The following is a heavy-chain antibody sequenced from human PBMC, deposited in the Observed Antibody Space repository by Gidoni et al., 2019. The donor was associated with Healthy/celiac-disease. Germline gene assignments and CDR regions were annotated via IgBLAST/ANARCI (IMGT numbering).Heavy chain of an antibody. CDR1: GFTFSSYA. CDR2: ISGSGGST. CDR3: AKGYSSARLFDY. Sequence: EVQLLESGGGLVQPGGSLRLPCAASGFTFSSYAMSWVRQAPGKGLEWVSAISGSGGSTYYADSVKGRFTISRDNSKNTLYLQMNSLRAEDTAVYYCAKGYSSARLFDYWGQGTLVTVSS. D-gene: IGHD6-19*01. V-gene: IGHV3-23*01. J-gene: IGHJ4*02.